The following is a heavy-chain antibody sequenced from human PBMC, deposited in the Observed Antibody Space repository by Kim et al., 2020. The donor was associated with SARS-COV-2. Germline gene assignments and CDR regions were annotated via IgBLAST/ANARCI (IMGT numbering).Heavy chain of an antibody. CDR3: ARGGPFSGSGSPFDF. V-gene: IGHV1-3*01. Sequence: SEKLHGRLTITRDTSASATYVELSSLTSEDTAVYYCARGGPFSGSGSPFDFWGQGTLVTVSS. J-gene: IGHJ4*02. D-gene: IGHD3-10*01.